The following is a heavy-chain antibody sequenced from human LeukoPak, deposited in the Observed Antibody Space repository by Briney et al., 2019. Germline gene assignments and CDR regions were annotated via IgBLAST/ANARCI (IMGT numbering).Heavy chain of an antibody. V-gene: IGHV5-51*01. Sequence: GESLKISCKASGYSFTSHWIGWMRQMPGKGVELMGIIDPSDSETRYTPSFQGQVTISADKSLTTAYLQWNSLKASDTAMYYCARQTAMGRSGDYWGQGTLVTVSS. D-gene: IGHD5-18*01. CDR2: IDPSDSET. J-gene: IGHJ1*01. CDR1: GYSFTSHW. CDR3: ARQTAMGRSGDY.